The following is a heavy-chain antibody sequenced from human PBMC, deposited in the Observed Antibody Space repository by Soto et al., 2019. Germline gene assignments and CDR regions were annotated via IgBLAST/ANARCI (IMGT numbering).Heavy chain of an antibody. CDR1: GYTFITYF. J-gene: IGHJ5*02. CDR3: ARSYISSSYWFDP. D-gene: IGHD6-6*01. CDR2: INPSRGTT. V-gene: IGHV1-46*03. Sequence: GESLKISCKASGYTFITYFMHWVRQAPGQGLEWMGVINPSRGTTTYAQKFQDRVTMTRDTSASTVYMELSSLRSEDTAMYYCARSYISSSYWFDPWGQGTLVTVSS.